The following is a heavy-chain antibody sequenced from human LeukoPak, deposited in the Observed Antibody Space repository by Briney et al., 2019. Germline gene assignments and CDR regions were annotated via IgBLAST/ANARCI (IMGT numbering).Heavy chain of an antibody. CDR1: GFISDHYA. J-gene: IGHJ3*01. CDR2: ISGDGGGT. V-gene: IGHV3-43*02. CDR3: AKESDAFDL. Sequence: GGSLRLSCAASGFISDHYAMHWVRQAPGKGLEWVSLISGDGGGTYYTDSVKGRFTIFRDNSKNSLYLQMNSLRTEDTALCYCAKESDAFDLWGQGTMVTVSS.